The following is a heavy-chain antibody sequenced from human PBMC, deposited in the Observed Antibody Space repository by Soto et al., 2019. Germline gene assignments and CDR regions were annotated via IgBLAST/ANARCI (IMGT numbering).Heavy chain of an antibody. CDR1: GGTFSSYA. CDR3: ARGAADYDFWSGYYIPFDY. Sequence: QVQLVQSGAEVKKPGSSVKVSCKASGGTFSSYAISWVRQAPGQGLEWMGGIIPIFGTANYAQKFQGRVTITADESTSTAYMELSSLRSEDTAVYYCARGAADYDFWSGYYIPFDYWGQGTLVTVSS. J-gene: IGHJ4*02. CDR2: IIPIFGTA. V-gene: IGHV1-69*01. D-gene: IGHD3-3*01.